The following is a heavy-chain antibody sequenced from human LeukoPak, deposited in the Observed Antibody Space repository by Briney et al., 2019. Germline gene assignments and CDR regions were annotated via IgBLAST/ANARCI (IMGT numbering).Heavy chain of an antibody. D-gene: IGHD3-22*01. J-gene: IGHJ4*02. CDR1: GFTFSNYA. CDR3: AREESEYYYDSSGYLDY. Sequence: GGSLRLSCAASGFTFSNYAMHWVRQAPGKGLEWVAVMSNDGSNKYYADSVKGRFTISRDNSKNTLYLQMNSLRAEDTAVYICAREESEYYYDSSGYLDYWGQGTLVTVSS. CDR2: MSNDGSNK. V-gene: IGHV3-30*04.